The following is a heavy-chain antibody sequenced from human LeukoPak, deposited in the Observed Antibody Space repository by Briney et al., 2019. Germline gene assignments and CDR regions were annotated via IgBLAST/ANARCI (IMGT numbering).Heavy chain of an antibody. V-gene: IGHV3-30*18. CDR1: GFTFSSYG. CDR2: ISYDGSNK. J-gene: IGHJ4*02. D-gene: IGHD3-10*01. Sequence: PGGSLRLSCAASGFTFSSYGMHWVRQAPGKGLEWVAVISYDGSNKYYADSVKGRFTISRDNSKNTLYLRMNSLRAEDTAVYYCAKLPAITMVRGVTKDYWGQGTLVTVSS. CDR3: AKLPAITMVRGVTKDY.